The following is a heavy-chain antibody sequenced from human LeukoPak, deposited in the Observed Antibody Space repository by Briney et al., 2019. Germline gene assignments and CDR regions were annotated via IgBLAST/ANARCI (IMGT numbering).Heavy chain of an antibody. CDR3: ARIRCSGGSCYFDY. CDR1: GGSISSYY. CDR2: LYYSGST. D-gene: IGHD2-15*01. J-gene: IGHJ4*02. V-gene: IGHV4-59*08. Sequence: SETLSLTCTVSGGSISSYYWSWIRQPPGKGLEWIGYLYYSGSTSYNPSLKSRLTISVDTSKNQFSLKLSSVTAADTAVYYCARIRCSGGSCYFDYWGQGTLVTVSS.